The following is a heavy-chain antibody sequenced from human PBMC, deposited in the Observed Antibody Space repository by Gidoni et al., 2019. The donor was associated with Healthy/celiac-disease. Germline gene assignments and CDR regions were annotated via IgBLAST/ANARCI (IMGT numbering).Heavy chain of an antibody. Sequence: QLQLQESGSGLVKPSQTLSLTCAVSGGSTSSGGYSWSWIRQPPGKGLEWIWYIYHSGSTYYNPSLKSRVTISVDMSKNQFSLKLSSVTAADTAVYYCAREGYYYYGMDVWGQGTTVTVSS. V-gene: IGHV4-30-2*01. CDR2: IYHSGST. CDR3: AREGYYYYGMDV. J-gene: IGHJ6*02. CDR1: GGSTSSGGYS.